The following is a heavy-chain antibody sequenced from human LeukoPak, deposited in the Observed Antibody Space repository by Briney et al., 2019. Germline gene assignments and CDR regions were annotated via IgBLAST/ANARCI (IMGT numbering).Heavy chain of an antibody. V-gene: IGHV1-69*13. J-gene: IGHJ4*02. CDR1: GGTFSSYA. D-gene: IGHD1-26*01. CDR3: ARSTDLIVGATYFDY. Sequence: SVKVSCKASGGTFSSYAISWVRQAPGQGLEWMGGVIPIFGTANYAQRFQGRVTITADESTSTAYMELSSLRSEDTAVYYCARSTDLIVGATYFDYWGQGTLVTVSS. CDR2: VIPIFGTA.